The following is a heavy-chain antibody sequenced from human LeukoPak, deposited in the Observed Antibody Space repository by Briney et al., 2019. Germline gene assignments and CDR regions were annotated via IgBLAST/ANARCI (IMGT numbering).Heavy chain of an antibody. Sequence: KSGGSLRLSCAASGFSFSHYSMNWVRQAPGKGLEWVSSIGTSSGNTNYGDSVKGRFTISRDNMKNSVHLQMNSLRAEDTAVYYCARSGWSYYFGLDVWGHGTTVTVSS. CDR1: GFSFSHYS. D-gene: IGHD6-19*01. J-gene: IGHJ6*02. CDR2: IGTSSGNT. CDR3: ARSGWSYYFGLDV. V-gene: IGHV3-21*01.